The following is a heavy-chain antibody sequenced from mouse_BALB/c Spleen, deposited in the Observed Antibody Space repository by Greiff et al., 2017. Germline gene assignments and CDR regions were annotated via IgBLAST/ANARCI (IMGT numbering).Heavy chain of an antibody. Sequence: VKLMESGPGLVQPSQSLSITCTVSGFSLTSYGVHWVRQSPGKGLEWLGVIWSGGSTDYNAAFISRLSISKDNSKSQVFFKMNSLQANDTAIYYCARKIPIYDGYYGYFDYWGQGTTLTVSS. D-gene: IGHD2-3*01. J-gene: IGHJ2*01. CDR3: ARKIPIYDGYYGYFDY. CDR1: GFSLTSYG. V-gene: IGHV2-2*02. CDR2: IWSGGST.